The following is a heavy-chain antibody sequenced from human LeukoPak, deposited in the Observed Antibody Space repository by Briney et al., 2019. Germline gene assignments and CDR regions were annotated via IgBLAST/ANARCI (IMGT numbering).Heavy chain of an antibody. D-gene: IGHD4-17*01. V-gene: IGHV4-34*01. CDR2: INHSGST. CDR3: AGDYGGLGY. CDR1: GGSISSYY. Sequence: SETLSLTCTVSGGSISSYYWSWIRQPPGKGLEWIGEINHSGSTNYNPSLKSRVTISVDTSKNQFSLKLSSVTAADTAVYYCAGDYGGLGYWGQGTLVTVSS. J-gene: IGHJ4*02.